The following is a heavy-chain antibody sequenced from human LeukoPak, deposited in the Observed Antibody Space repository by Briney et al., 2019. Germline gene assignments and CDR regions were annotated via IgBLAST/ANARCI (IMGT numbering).Heavy chain of an antibody. Sequence: GRSLRLSCAASGFTFSSFGIHWVRQAPGKGLEWVAVIWSDGIKTYYGDSVKGRFTISRDTSRDTVHLQMNSLRAEDTAVYYCARDCDTNSRYSWFDPWGQGTLVTVSS. V-gene: IGHV3-33*01. CDR1: GFTFSSFG. D-gene: IGHD6-13*01. CDR3: ARDCDTNSRYSWFDP. J-gene: IGHJ5*02. CDR2: IWSDGIKT.